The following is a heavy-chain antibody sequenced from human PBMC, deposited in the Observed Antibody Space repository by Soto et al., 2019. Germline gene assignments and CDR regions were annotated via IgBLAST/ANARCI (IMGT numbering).Heavy chain of an antibody. Sequence: QVQLVQSGAEVKKPGSSVKVSCKASGGAFSSYAISWVRQAPGQALEWMGGIIPIFGTANYAQKFEGRVTITAEESTSTASMELSSLRSEDTAVYYCARDYYDSSGYYGWGYFVYWGQGTLVTVSS. CDR2: IIPIFGTA. V-gene: IGHV1-69*12. D-gene: IGHD3-22*01. CDR3: ARDYYDSSGYYGWGYFVY. J-gene: IGHJ4*02. CDR1: GGAFSSYA.